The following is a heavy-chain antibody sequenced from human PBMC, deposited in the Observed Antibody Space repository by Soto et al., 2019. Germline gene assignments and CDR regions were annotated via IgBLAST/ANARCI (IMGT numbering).Heavy chain of an antibody. D-gene: IGHD4-17*01. V-gene: IGHV3-30*18. CDR3: AKERSRRACDYWKRGMDV. CDR1: GFTFSSYG. J-gene: IGHJ6*02. CDR2: ISYDGSNK. Sequence: GGSLRLSCAASGFTFSSYGMHWVRQAPGTGLEWVAVISYDGSNKYYADSVKGRFTISRDNSTTTLYLQMNTPRPEDTAAYYYAKERSRRACDYWKRGMDVWGQGNTVTVSS.